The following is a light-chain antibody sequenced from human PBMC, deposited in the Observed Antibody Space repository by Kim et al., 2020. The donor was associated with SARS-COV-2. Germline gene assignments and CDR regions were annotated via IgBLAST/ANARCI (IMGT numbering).Light chain of an antibody. V-gene: IGKV3-20*01. CDR3: QQFGRSPPYS. Sequence: PGGRTTLACRSSQTVINNYLAWYQQKPGQAPRVPVSGASPRATGNPDRFSGSGSGTDFTLTINKVEPEDFAVYYCQQFGRSPPYSFGQGTKLEI. J-gene: IGKJ2*03. CDR1: QTVINNY. CDR2: GAS.